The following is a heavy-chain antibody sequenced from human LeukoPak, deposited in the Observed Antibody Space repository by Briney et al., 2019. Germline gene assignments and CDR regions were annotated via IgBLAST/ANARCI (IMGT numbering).Heavy chain of an antibody. V-gene: IGHV3-30-3*02. D-gene: IGHD3-22*01. CDR2: MSFDGSNK. J-gene: IGHJ4*02. CDR1: GFTFSSYA. Sequence: GGSLRLSCAASGFTFSSYAMHWVRQAPGKGLEWVAVMSFDGSNKYYADSVKGRFTISRDNSKNTLYLQMNSLRAEDTAVYYCAKKGYYDGSGYYMYYFDYWGQGTLVTVSS. CDR3: AKKGYYDGSGYYMYYFDY.